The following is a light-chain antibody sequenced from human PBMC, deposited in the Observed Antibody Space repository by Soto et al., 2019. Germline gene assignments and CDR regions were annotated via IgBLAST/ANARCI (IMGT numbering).Light chain of an antibody. J-gene: IGLJ1*01. CDR2: KVN. Sequence: QSVLTQPASVSVSPGQSVTISCTGTSSDVGGYDYVSWYQQHPGTAPKLILYKVNNRPSGVSNRFSVSKSGNTASLIISGLQTEDEANYYCSAYTTSNTLILGTGTKVTVL. CDR1: SSDVGGYDY. V-gene: IGLV2-14*01. CDR3: SAYTTSNTLI.